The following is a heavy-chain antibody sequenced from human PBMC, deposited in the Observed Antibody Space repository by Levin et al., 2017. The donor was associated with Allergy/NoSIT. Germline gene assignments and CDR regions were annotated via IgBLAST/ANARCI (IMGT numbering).Heavy chain of an antibody. Sequence: GGSLRLSCAASGFTFSDYYMSWIRQAPGKGLEWVSYISSSGSTIFYADSVKGRFTISRDNAKNSLYLQMNTLRAEDTAVYYCAREAYSSSSTFPDAFDSWGQGTMVTASS. D-gene: IGHD6-6*01. V-gene: IGHV3-11*01. CDR1: GFTFSDYY. J-gene: IGHJ3*02. CDR2: ISSSGSTI. CDR3: AREAYSSSSTFPDAFDS.